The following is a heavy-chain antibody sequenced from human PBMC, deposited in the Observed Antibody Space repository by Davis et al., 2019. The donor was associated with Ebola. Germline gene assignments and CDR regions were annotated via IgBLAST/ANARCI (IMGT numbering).Heavy chain of an antibody. CDR3: ARSGWGSYSNVDY. CDR2: VNVDGSTI. J-gene: IGHJ4*02. V-gene: IGHV3-74*01. CDR1: GFTFSSYW. Sequence: HTGGSLRLSCAASGFTFSSYWIHWVRQAPGKGLEWVSRVNVDGSTINYADSVKGRFTISRDNAKNSLYLQMNSLRAEDTAVYYCARSGWGSYSNVDYWGQGTLVTVSS. D-gene: IGHD1-26*01.